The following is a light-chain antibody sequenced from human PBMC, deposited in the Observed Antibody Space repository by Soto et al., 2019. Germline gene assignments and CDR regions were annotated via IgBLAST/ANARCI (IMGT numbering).Light chain of an antibody. CDR1: QGISSF. CDR3: QQLNTHPYT. CDR2: AAS. V-gene: IGKV1-9*01. J-gene: IGKJ2*01. Sequence: DIQLTQSPSFLSAAVGDRVTLTCRASQGISSFLAWYQQKPGKAPKLLISAASTLQSGVPSRLSGSGSGTEFTLTISSLQTEDVATYYCQQLNTHPYTFGQGTKLEIK.